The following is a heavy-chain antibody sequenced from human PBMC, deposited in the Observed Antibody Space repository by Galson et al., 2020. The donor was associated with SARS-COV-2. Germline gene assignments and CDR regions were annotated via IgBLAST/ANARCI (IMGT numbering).Heavy chain of an antibody. CDR1: GFTFSDSA. V-gene: IGHV3-73*01. Sequence: GESLKISCAASGFTFSDSAMHWVRQAAGKGLEWVGHIRSKTNNYATAYAASVKGRFTISRDDSRNTAFLQMNNLRVEDTAVYYCARLGTTILVHWGQGTRVTVSS. D-gene: IGHD3-9*01. CDR3: ARLGTTILVH. CDR2: IRSKTNNYAT. J-gene: IGHJ4*02.